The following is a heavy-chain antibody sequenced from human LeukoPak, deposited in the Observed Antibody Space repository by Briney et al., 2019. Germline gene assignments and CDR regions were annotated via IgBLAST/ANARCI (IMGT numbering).Heavy chain of an antibody. CDR1: GFSFSNLW. D-gene: IGHD2-15*01. J-gene: IGHJ4*02. CDR3: ARDVVGSLDY. V-gene: IGHV3-7*01. CDR2: MKQDGGAR. Sequence: GGPLTLSCAGSGFSFSNLWMAWVRQAPGKAPEWVANMKQDGGARHYADSVKGRFTISRDNAQNSVYLQMNSLRAEDTAVYYYARDVVGSLDYWGLGTLVTVSS.